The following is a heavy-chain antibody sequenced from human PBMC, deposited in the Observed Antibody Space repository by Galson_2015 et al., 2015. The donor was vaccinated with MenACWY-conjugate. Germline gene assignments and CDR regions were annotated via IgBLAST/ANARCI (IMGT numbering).Heavy chain of an antibody. Sequence: SLRLSCAASKFTFGTYGMHWVRQAPGKGLEWVALIWFDGSNTYYAESVKGRFTISRDNSKNTLYLQMNSLRAEDTAVYYCARETRQLAQDYYDYGLDVWGQGTTVTVSS. CDR1: KFTFGTYG. J-gene: IGHJ6*02. CDR2: IWFDGSNT. V-gene: IGHV3-33*01. CDR3: ARETRQLAQDYYDYGLDV. D-gene: IGHD6-13*01.